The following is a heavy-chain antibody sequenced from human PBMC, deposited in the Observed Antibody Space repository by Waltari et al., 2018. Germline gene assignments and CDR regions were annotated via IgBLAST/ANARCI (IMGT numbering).Heavy chain of an antibody. Sequence: QVPLVASGGGVFQPGRSLILSFAASGFTFSTSAMPWVRQAPGKGLEWVAVISYDGSNKYYADSVKGRFTISRDNSKNTLYLQMNSLRAEDTAVYYCARDAPSGSSWLYWGQGTLVTVSS. CDR1: GFTFSTSA. J-gene: IGHJ4*02. V-gene: IGHV3-30*01. CDR3: ARDAPSGSSWLY. D-gene: IGHD6-13*01. CDR2: ISYDGSNK.